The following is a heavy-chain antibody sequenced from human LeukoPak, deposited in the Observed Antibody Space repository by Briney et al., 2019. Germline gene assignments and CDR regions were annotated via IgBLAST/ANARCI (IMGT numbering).Heavy chain of an antibody. CDR3: ARAARGVLNY. J-gene: IGHJ4*02. Sequence: SETLSLTCTVSGGSISSYYWSWIRQPPGKGLEWIGYIYYSGSTYYNPSLKSRVTISVDTSKNQFSLKLSSVTAADTAVYYRARAARGVLNYWGQGTLVTVSS. D-gene: IGHD3-16*01. CDR2: IYYSGST. V-gene: IGHV4-59*12. CDR1: GGSISSYY.